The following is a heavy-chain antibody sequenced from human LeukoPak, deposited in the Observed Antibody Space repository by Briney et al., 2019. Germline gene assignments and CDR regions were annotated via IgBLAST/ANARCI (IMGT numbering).Heavy chain of an antibody. Sequence: GGSLRLSCGASEFSLRSYSVDWVRQAPGKGLEWVSHINSGSSTIYYADSVKGRFTISRDNAGNSLYLHMNSLRADDTAVYYCARVLLERPGIDSFDMWGKGTMVTVSS. CDR3: ARVLLERPGIDSFDM. V-gene: IGHV3-48*01. D-gene: IGHD1-1*01. J-gene: IGHJ3*02. CDR1: EFSLRSYS. CDR2: INSGSSTI.